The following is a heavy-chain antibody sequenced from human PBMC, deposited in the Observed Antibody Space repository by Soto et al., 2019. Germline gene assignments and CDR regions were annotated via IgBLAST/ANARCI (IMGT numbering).Heavy chain of an antibody. J-gene: IGHJ4*02. V-gene: IGHV3-53*01. Sequence: GGSLRLSCAASGFTVSSNYMSWVRQAPGKGLEWVSVIYSGGSTYYADSVKGRFTISRDNSKNTLYLQMNSLRAEDTAVYYCARTYGSGSYQRLNWGQGTLVTVSS. CDR2: IYSGGST. D-gene: IGHD3-10*01. CDR1: GFTVSSNY. CDR3: ARTYGSGSYQRLN.